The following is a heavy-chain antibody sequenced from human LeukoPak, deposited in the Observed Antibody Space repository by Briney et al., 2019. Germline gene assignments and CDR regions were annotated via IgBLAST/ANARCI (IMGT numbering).Heavy chain of an antibody. CDR3: ARDRTAAGTGVSDY. V-gene: IGHV3-74*01. CDR2: IASDGSST. Sequence: GGSLRLSCAASGFTFSSYWMNWVRQAPGKGLVWVSRIASDGSSTTYADSVKGRFTISRDNAKNSLYLQMNSLRAEDTAVYYCARDRTAAGTGVSDYWGQGTLVTVSS. J-gene: IGHJ4*02. D-gene: IGHD6-13*01. CDR1: GFTFSSYW.